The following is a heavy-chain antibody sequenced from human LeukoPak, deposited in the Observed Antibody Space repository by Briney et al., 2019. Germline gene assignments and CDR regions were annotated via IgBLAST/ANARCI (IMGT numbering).Heavy chain of an antibody. CDR1: GFTFSSYA. V-gene: IGHV3-9*03. CDR3: ARGRGYSYGYSGYFDL. J-gene: IGHJ2*01. D-gene: IGHD5-18*01. Sequence: GGSPRLSCAASGFTFSSYAMSWVRQAPGKGLEWVSGISWNSGSIGYADSVKGRFTISRDNAKNSLYLQMNSLRAEDMALYYCARGRGYSYGYSGYFDLLGRGTLVTVSS. CDR2: ISWNSGSI.